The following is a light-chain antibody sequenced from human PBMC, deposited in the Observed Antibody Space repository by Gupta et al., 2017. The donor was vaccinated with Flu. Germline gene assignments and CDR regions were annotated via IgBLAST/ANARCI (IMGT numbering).Light chain of an antibody. CDR2: EVS. CDR3: ASYTNRNTLV. J-gene: IGLJ3*02. Sequence: QSALTQPASVSGSPGQSITISCTGTSSDVGGYNYVSWYQPNPGKAPKLMIFEVSNRPAGVANRFSGSKSGNTASLTISGLQAEDEADYYCASYTNRNTLVFGGGTKLTVL. V-gene: IGLV2-14*01. CDR1: SSDVGGYNY.